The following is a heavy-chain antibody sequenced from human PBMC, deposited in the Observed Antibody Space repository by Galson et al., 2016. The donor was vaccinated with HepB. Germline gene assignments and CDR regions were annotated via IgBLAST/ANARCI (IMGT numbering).Heavy chain of an antibody. V-gene: IGHV1-46*02. J-gene: IGHJ4*02. D-gene: IGHD1-14*01. CDR1: GYTFNTYN. CDR3: ARELDHSFYFDY. CDR2: IKPSGGNT. Sequence: SVKVSCKASGYTFNTYNMHWVRQAPGQGLEWMGIIKPSGGNTIYAQKFQDRITMTRDTSTSTVYMELISLRSEDTAVYYCARELDHSFYFDYRGQGILLTVSS.